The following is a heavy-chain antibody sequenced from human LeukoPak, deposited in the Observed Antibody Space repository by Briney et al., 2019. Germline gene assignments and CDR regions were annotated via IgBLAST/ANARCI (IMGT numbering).Heavy chain of an antibody. CDR1: RYTFTGYY. J-gene: IGHJ3*01. V-gene: IGHV1-2*06. CDR3: ARGGEADYDILTGYYKD. CDR2: IHPNSGGT. Sequence: ASVKVSCKASRYTFTGYYMHWVRQAPGQGREWMGLIHPNSGGTNYAQKSQGRVTMTRDTSISTAYMELSRLRSDDTAVYYCARGGEADYDILTGYYKDWGQGTMVTVSS. D-gene: IGHD3-9*01.